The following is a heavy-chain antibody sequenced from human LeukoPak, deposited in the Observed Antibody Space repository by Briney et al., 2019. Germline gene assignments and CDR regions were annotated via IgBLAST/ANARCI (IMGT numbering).Heavy chain of an antibody. V-gene: IGHV3-23*01. CDR1: GFTFSNYA. J-gene: IGHJ4*02. Sequence: PGGSLRLSCAASGFTFSNYAMNWARQAQGKGLEWVSAISGSGGSKYYADSVKGRFTISRDNSKNTLYLQMNSLRAEDTAVYYSAKGPQRTSYNSEYWGQGTLVTVSS. CDR2: ISGSGGSK. CDR3: AKGPQRTSYNSEY. D-gene: IGHD1-1*01.